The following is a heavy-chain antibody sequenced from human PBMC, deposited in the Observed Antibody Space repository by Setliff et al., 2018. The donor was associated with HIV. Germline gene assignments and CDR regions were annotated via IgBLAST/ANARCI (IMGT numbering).Heavy chain of an antibody. CDR1: GFTFRTHE. CDR3: ARDEPTGGIDY. Sequence: PGGSLRLSCAASGFTFRTHEMNWVRQAPGKGLEWVSYITGSGATIYYADSVKGRFTISRDNAKNSLHLQMNSPRVEDTAVYYCARDEPTGGIDYWGQGTLVTVSS. CDR2: ITGSGATI. D-gene: IGHD3-10*01. J-gene: IGHJ4*02. V-gene: IGHV3-48*03.